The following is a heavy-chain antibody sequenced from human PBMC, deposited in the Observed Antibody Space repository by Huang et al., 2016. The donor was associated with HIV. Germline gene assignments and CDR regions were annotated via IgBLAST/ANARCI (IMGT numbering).Heavy chain of an antibody. D-gene: IGHD5-18*01. CDR2: IKNNGSKI. V-gene: IGHV3-48*02. J-gene: IGHJ1*01. CDR1: GFTLSAYS. Sequence: EVQLVESGGGLVQPGGSLTLSCAASGFTLSAYSLNWFRQTPGKGLECVSYIKNNGSKIFYAESVKGRFTISRDNAKNSLYLQMNSLRDDDTAAFYCATSYGYFPHWGQGTLVTVSS. CDR3: ATSYGYFPH.